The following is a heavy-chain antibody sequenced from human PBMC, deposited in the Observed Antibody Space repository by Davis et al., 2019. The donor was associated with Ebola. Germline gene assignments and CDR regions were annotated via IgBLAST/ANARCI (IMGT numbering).Heavy chain of an antibody. CDR1: GYTFTTYG. CDR2: INTGNGVT. Sequence: ASVKVSCKASGYTFTTYGIHWVRQAPGQALEWLGWINTGNGVTVYSQSLEDRLTFSEDTSANTAYMELSGLRSEDTAVYYCVRERTGTGNVDLWGQGTLVSVPS. V-gene: IGHV1-3*04. CDR3: VRERTGTGNVDL. D-gene: IGHD1-7*01. J-gene: IGHJ4*02.